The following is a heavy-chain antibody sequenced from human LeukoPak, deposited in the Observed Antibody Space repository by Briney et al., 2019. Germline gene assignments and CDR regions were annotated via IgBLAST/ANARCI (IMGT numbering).Heavy chain of an antibody. J-gene: IGHJ6*03. CDR2: IYYSGST. CDR1: GGSISSYY. Sequence: PSETLSLTCTVSGGSISSYYWSWIRQPPGKGLEWIGYIYYSGSTNYNPSLKSRVTISVDTSKNQFSLKLSSVTAADTAVYYCARSIRSRTHYYYYYMDVWGKGTTVTVSS. D-gene: IGHD3-3*01. CDR3: ARSIRSRTHYYYYYMDV. V-gene: IGHV4-59*08.